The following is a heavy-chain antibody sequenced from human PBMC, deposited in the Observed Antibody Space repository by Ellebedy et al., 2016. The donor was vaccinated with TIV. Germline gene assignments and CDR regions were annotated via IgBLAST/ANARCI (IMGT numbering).Heavy chain of an antibody. J-gene: IGHJ6*02. Sequence: PGGSLRLSCAASGFRFSSYAMNWVRQAPGKGLEWVSGISDSGDTTYYPDSVKGRFTISRDNSKNTLYLQMNSLRAEDTATYYCVKGSGTMDVWGQGTTVTVSS. CDR2: ISDSGDTT. D-gene: IGHD1-1*01. CDR1: GFRFSSYA. CDR3: VKGSGTMDV. V-gene: IGHV3-23*01.